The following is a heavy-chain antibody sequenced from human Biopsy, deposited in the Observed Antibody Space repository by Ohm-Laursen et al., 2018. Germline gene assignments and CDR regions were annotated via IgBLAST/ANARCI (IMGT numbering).Heavy chain of an antibody. CDR3: ASGNIGGVGLDV. CDR2: IIPILGTV. CDR1: GDTFTTSA. D-gene: IGHD3-10*01. J-gene: IGHJ6*02. V-gene: IGHV1-69*04. Sequence: SSVKVSCKSSGDTFTTSAISWVRQVPGQGLDWMGRIIPILGTVDYGQNFQGRVTIRADTSTTFLELTSLRYADTAVYYCASGNIGGVGLDVWGLGTTVTVSS.